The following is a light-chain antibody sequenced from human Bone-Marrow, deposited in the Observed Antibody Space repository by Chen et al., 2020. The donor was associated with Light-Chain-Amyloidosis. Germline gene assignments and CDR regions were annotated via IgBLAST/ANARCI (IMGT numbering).Light chain of an antibody. J-gene: IGLJ3*02. CDR1: NIGSTS. Sequence: SYVLTQPSSVSVAPGQTATIACGGNNIGSTSVHWYHQTTGHAPLLVVYDDSDRPSGIPERLSGSNTESADTLAISRVEAGDEADYYCQVWDRSSERPVFGGGTKLTVL. CDR3: QVWDRSSERPV. V-gene: IGLV3-21*02. CDR2: DDS.